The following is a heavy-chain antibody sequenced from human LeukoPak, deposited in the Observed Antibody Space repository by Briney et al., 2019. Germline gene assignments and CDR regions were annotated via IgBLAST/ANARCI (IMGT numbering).Heavy chain of an antibody. D-gene: IGHD5-12*01. Sequence: SETLSLTCAVSGGSISSSNWWSWVRQSPGKGLEWIGEIYHSGTTNYNPSLKSRVTISVDKSKNQFSLKLSSVTAADTAVYYCAVKGAVSGSFGYWGQGTLVTVSS. J-gene: IGHJ4*02. CDR1: GGSISSSNW. V-gene: IGHV4-4*02. CDR3: AVKGAVSGSFGY. CDR2: IYHSGTT.